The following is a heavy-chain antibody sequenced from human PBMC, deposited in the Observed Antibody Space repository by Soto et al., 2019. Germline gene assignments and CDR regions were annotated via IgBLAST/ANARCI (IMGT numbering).Heavy chain of an antibody. D-gene: IGHD2-15*01. CDR1: GFTFSSYG. CDR3: ARDLHVVVVAATPGLGG. V-gene: IGHV3-33*01. Sequence: QVQLVESGGGVVQPGRSLRLSCAASGFTFSSYGMHWVRQAPGKGLEWVAVIWYDGSNKYYADSVKGRFTISRDNPKNTLYLQMNSLRAEDTAVYYCARDLHVVVVAATPGLGGWGQGTLVTVSS. J-gene: IGHJ4*02. CDR2: IWYDGSNK.